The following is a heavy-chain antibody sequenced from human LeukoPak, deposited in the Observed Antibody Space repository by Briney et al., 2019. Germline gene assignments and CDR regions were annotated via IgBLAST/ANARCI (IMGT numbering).Heavy chain of an antibody. J-gene: IGHJ3*02. CDR1: GGSISSYY. CDR3: ARVCHTAMVKAFDI. V-gene: IGHV4-59*01. D-gene: IGHD5-18*01. Sequence: PSETLSLTCTVSGGSISSYYWSWIRQPPGKGLEWIGYIYYSGSTSYNPSLKSRVTISVDTSKNQFSLKLSSVTAADTAVYHCARVCHTAMVKAFDIWGQGTMVTVSS. CDR2: IYYSGST.